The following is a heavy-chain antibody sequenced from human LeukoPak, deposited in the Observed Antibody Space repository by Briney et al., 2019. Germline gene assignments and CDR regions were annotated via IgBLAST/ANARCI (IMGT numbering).Heavy chain of an antibody. CDR2: IYYSGST. V-gene: IGHV4-39*07. D-gene: IGHD7-27*01. Sequence: SETLSLTCTVSGGSITNSNYYWGWIRQPPGKGLEWIGGIYYSGSTNYNPSLKSRVTISVDTSKNQFSLKLSSVTAADTAVYYCARSSGDGWYFDLWGRGTLVTVSS. CDR3: ARSSGDGWYFDL. J-gene: IGHJ2*01. CDR1: GGSITNSNYY.